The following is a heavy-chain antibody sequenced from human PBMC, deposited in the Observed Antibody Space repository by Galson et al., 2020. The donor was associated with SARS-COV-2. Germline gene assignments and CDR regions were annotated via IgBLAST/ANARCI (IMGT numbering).Heavy chain of an antibody. CDR1: GGSISSSNW. CDR2: IYHSGST. CDR3: ARDSRFGETYFDY. D-gene: IGHD3-10*01. J-gene: IGHJ4*02. V-gene: IGHV4-4*02. Sequence: TETLSLTCAVSGGSISSSNWWSWVRQPPGKGLEWIGEIYHSGSTNYNPSLKSRVTISVDKSKNQFSLKLSSVTAADTAVYYCARDSRFGETYFDYWGQGTLVTVSS.